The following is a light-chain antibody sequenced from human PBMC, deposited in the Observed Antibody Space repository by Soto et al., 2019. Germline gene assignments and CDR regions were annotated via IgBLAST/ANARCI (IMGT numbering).Light chain of an antibody. Sequence: DIQMTQSPSSLSASVGDRVTITCRASQSISRFLNWYQQKPGKAPNVLINVASTLRSGVPSRFSGSGSGTDFNLTINSLQPEEFATYFCQQSFTTPLPFGGGSKVDSK. CDR1: QSISRF. J-gene: IGKJ4*01. CDR3: QQSFTTPLP. V-gene: IGKV1-39*01. CDR2: VAS.